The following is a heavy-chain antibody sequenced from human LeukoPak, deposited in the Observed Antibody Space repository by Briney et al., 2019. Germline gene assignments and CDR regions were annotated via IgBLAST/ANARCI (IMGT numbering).Heavy chain of an antibody. J-gene: IGHJ5*02. CDR1: GFTFSTYA. CDR3: AKDGISSSSRFDP. V-gene: IGHV3-23*01. CDR2: ISGSGGST. D-gene: IGHD6-13*01. Sequence: PGGSLRLSCAASGFTFSTYAMTWVRQTPGKGLEWVSGISGSGGSTYYADSVKGRFTTSRDNSKNTLYLQMNSLKAEDTAVYYCAKDGISSSSRFDPWGQGTLVTVSS.